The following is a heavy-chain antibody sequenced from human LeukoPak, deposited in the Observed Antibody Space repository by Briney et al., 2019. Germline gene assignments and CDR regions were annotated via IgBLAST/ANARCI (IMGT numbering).Heavy chain of an antibody. CDR3: ARVSAPGTSGWYFGY. D-gene: IGHD6-19*01. CDR2: ISTSSNRI. J-gene: IGHJ4*02. Sequence: GGSLRLSCAASGFTFSNAWMNWVRQAPGKGLEWVSYISTSSNRIDYADSVKGRFTMSRDNAKNLLYLQMNSLRDEDTAMYYCARVSAPGTSGWYFGYWGQGTLVTVSS. CDR1: GFTFSNAW. V-gene: IGHV3-48*02.